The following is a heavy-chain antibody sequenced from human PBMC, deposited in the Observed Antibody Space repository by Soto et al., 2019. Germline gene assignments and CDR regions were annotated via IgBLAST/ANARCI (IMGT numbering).Heavy chain of an antibody. J-gene: IGHJ6*02. CDR1: GYTFTSYD. CDR2: MNPNSGNT. Sequence: ASVKVSCKASGYTFTSYDINWVRQATGQGLEWMGWMNPNSGNTGYAQKFQGRVTMTRNTSIITAYMELSSLRSEDTAVYFCARPRSGSYYYGMDVWGQGTAVTVSS. CDR3: ARPRSGSYYYGMDV. D-gene: IGHD3-3*01. V-gene: IGHV1-8*01.